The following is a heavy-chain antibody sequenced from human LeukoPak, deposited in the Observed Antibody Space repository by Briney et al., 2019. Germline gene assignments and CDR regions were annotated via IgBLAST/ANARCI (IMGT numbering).Heavy chain of an antibody. J-gene: IGHJ4*02. CDR3: ASASSESYYWALDY. D-gene: IGHD3-10*01. CDR2: ISSDGKSI. V-gene: IGHV3-74*01. Sequence: PGGSLRLSCAASGFNIGSYWMNWVRQGPGKGLVWVARISSDGKSINYADSVKGRFTISRDNSKNTLYLQMDSLRAEDTAVYYCASASSESYYWALDYWGQGTLVTVSS. CDR1: GFNIGSYW.